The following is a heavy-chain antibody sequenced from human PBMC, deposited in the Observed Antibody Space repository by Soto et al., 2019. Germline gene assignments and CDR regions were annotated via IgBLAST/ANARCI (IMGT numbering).Heavy chain of an antibody. Sequence: ASLKVSCKASGYTFTVYYMHWVRQAPGQGLEWMGWINPNSGGTNYAQKFQGWVTMTRDTSISTAYMELSRLRSDDTAVYYCARGLPGIAAAGRTINYYYGIDVWGQGTRVTASS. J-gene: IGHJ6*02. D-gene: IGHD6-13*01. CDR3: ARGLPGIAAAGRTINYYYGIDV. CDR2: INPNSGGT. CDR1: GYTFTVYY. V-gene: IGHV1-2*04.